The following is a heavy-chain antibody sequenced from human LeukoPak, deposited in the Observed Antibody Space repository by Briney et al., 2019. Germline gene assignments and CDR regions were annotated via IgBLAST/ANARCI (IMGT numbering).Heavy chain of an antibody. CDR3: ARGSGSGYDYDY. D-gene: IGHD5-12*01. V-gene: IGHV3-21*01. CDR2: ISGTSGYI. J-gene: IGHJ4*02. Sequence: GGSLRLSCAASGFTFSSYTMNWVRQAPGKGLEWVSSISGTSGYIYYADSVKGRFTISRDNAKKSLYLQMNSLRAEDTAVYYCARGSGSGYDYDYWGQGTLVTVSS. CDR1: GFTFSSYT.